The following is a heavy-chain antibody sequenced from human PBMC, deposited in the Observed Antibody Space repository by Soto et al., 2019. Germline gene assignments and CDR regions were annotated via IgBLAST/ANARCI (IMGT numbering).Heavy chain of an antibody. J-gene: IGHJ5*02. CDR1: GFTFSNFE. Sequence: PGGSLRLSCAASGFTFSNFEMNWVRQAPGKGLEWLSYISSSGGTMYYADSVKGRFTISRDNAQNSLYLQMNSLRAEDTAVYYCARDGNWFDPWGQGTLVTVYS. V-gene: IGHV3-48*03. CDR3: ARDGNWFDP. CDR2: ISSSGGTM.